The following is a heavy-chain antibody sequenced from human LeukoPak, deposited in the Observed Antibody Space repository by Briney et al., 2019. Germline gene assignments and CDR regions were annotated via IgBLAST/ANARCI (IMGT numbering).Heavy chain of an antibody. CDR2: IYHSGST. CDR3: ARVGIDSGSFTDFDY. J-gene: IGHJ4*02. D-gene: IGHD1-26*01. CDR1: GYSISSDYY. V-gene: IGHV4-38-2*02. Sequence: SETLSLTCTVSGYSISSDYYWGWIRQPPGKGLEWIGSIYHSGSTYYNPSLKSRVTISVDTSKDQFSLKLSSVTAADTAVYFCARVGIDSGSFTDFDYWGQGTLVTVSS.